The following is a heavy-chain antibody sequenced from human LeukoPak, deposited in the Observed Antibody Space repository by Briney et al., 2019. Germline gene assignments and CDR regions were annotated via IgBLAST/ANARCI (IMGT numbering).Heavy chain of an antibody. J-gene: IGHJ1*01. D-gene: IGHD4-11*01. CDR1: GFPFSGYG. CDR3: ATGGNFYYSH. V-gene: IGHV3-33*01. Sequence: GGSLRLSCAASGFPFSGYGMHWVRQAPGKGLEWVAVAYGDGSSQYYVDSVKGRFSISKDISKNTLSLQMNSLRAEDTAVYSCATGGNFYYSHWGQGTLVTVSS. CDR2: AYGDGSSQ.